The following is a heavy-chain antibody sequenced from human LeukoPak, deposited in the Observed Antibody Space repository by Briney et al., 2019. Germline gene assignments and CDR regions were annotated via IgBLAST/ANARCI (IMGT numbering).Heavy chain of an antibody. CDR1: GGSISSYY. CDR2: IYYSGST. V-gene: IGHV4-59*01. Sequence: SETLSLTCTVSGGSISSYYWSWIRQPPGKGLEWIGYIYYSGSTNYNPSLKSRVTISVDTSKNQFSLKLSSVTAADTAVYYCARVATYYDILTGYYRYYFDYWGQGTLVTVSS. J-gene: IGHJ4*02. D-gene: IGHD3-9*01. CDR3: ARVATYYDILTGYYRYYFDY.